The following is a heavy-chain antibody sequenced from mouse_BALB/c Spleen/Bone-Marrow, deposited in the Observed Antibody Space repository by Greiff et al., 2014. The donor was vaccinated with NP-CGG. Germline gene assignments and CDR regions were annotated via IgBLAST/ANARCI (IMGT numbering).Heavy chain of an antibody. CDR3: ARDRGVQGYAMDY. CDR2: ISDGGSYT. J-gene: IGHJ4*01. CDR1: GFTSSDYY. Sequence: EVMLVESGEGLVKPGGSLKLSCAASGFTSSDYYMYWVRQTPEKRLEWVATISDGGSYTYYPDSVKGRFTISRDIAKNNLYLQMSSLKSEDTAMYYCARDRGVQGYAMDYWGQGTSVTVSS. D-gene: IGHD2-14*01. V-gene: IGHV5-4*02.